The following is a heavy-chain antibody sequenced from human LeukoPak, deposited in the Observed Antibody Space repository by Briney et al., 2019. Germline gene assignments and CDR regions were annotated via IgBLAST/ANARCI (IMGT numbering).Heavy chain of an antibody. D-gene: IGHD3-22*01. CDR2: ISSSSSYI. Sequence: VKPGGSLRLSCAASGFTFSSYSMTWVRQAPGKGLEWVSSISSSSSYIYYADSVKGRFTISRDNAKNSLYLQMNSLRAEDTAVYYCARRNYYDSSGYYYTHEYFQHWGQGTLVTVSS. J-gene: IGHJ1*01. CDR1: GFTFSSYS. V-gene: IGHV3-21*01. CDR3: ARRNYYDSSGYYYTHEYFQH.